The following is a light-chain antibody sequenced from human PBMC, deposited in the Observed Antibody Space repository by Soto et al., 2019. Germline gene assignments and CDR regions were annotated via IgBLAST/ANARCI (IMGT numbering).Light chain of an antibody. CDR2: AAS. V-gene: IGKV3-20*01. J-gene: IGKJ5*01. CDR1: QRVSSSH. CDR3: QQYGYSPIT. Sequence: EIVLTQPPGTLSLCPGEKATLFARSRQRVSSSHLARYQHKPGQAPRLLIYAASSRATGSPDRFSGGGAGEGLRLSIRVLEPEDFAVYYCQQYGYSPITCGQGTRLDIK.